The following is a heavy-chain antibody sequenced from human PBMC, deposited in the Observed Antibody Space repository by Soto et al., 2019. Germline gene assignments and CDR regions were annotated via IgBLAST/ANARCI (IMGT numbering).Heavy chain of an antibody. V-gene: IGHV3-33*01. CDR2: IWYDGSNK. Sequence: QVQLVESGGGVVQPGRSLRLSCAASGFTFSSYGMHWVRQAPGKGLEWVAVIWYDGSNKYYADSVKGRFTISRDNSKNXLYLQMNSLRAEDTAVYYCARGRITMVRGFYGMDVWGQGTTVTVSS. CDR3: ARGRITMVRGFYGMDV. CDR1: GFTFSSYG. J-gene: IGHJ6*02. D-gene: IGHD3-10*01.